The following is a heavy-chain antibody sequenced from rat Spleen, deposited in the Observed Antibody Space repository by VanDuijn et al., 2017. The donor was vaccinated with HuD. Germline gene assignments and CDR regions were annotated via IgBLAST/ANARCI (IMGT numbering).Heavy chain of an antibody. CDR3: ARGGYSSYISPWFAY. CDR2: ISTGGGNT. CDR1: GFTFSNYY. D-gene: IGHD1-2*01. J-gene: IGHJ3*01. Sequence: EVQLVESGGGLVQPGRSMKLSCAASGFTFSNYYMAWVRQAPTKGLEWVASISTGGGNTYYRDSVKGRFTISRDNAKSTLYLQMDSLRSEDTATYYCARGGYSSYISPWFAYWGQGTLVTVSS. V-gene: IGHV5-25*01.